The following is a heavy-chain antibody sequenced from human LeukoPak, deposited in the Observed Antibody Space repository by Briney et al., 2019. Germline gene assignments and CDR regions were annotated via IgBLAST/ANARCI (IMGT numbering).Heavy chain of an antibody. D-gene: IGHD5-18*01. Sequence: GGSLRLSCAASGFTVSRNYMSWVRQAPGKGLEWVSVIYSGGSTYYADSVKGRFTISRDNSKNTLYLQKNSLRAEDTAVYYCAKDPRDHSYGWSWRYFDYWGQGTLVTVSS. J-gene: IGHJ4*02. CDR3: AKDPRDHSYGWSWRYFDY. CDR1: GFTVSRNY. CDR2: IYSGGST. V-gene: IGHV3-53*05.